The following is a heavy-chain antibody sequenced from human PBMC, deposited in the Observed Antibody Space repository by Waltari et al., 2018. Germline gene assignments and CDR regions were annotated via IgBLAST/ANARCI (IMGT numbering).Heavy chain of an antibody. CDR1: GYSISSGYY. Sequence: QVQLQESGPGLVKPSETLSLTCTVSGYSISSGYYWGWIRQPPGKGLEWIGSIYHSGSTYYNPSLKSRVTISVDTSKTQFSLKLSSVTAADTAVYYCAREYYDFWSVNYYYYMDVWGKGTTVTISS. D-gene: IGHD3-3*01. CDR2: IYHSGST. V-gene: IGHV4-38-2*02. CDR3: AREYYDFWSVNYYYYMDV. J-gene: IGHJ6*03.